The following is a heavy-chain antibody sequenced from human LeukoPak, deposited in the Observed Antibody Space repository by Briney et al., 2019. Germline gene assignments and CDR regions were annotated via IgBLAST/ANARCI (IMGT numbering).Heavy chain of an antibody. V-gene: IGHV1-24*01. J-gene: IGHJ4*02. CDR2: FDPEDGET. Sequence: ASVKVSCKASGYTFTSYGISWVRQAPGQGLEWMGGFDPEDGETIYAQKFQGRVTMTEDTSTDTAYMELSSLRSEDTAVYYCATIGVATTTQEDYWGQGTLVTVSS. CDR1: GYTFTSYG. D-gene: IGHD6-19*01. CDR3: ATIGVATTTQEDY.